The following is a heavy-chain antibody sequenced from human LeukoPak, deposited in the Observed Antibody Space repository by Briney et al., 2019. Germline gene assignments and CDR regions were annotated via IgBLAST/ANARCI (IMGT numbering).Heavy chain of an antibody. V-gene: IGHV4-59*01. J-gene: IGHJ4*02. CDR1: GGSISSYY. D-gene: IGHD1-26*01. CDR3: AGEARVGATKIVDY. Sequence: SETLSLTCNVSGGSISSYYWSWIRQPPGKGLEWIGYIYYSGSTNYNPSLKSRATISVDTSKNQFSLRLSSVTAADTAVYYCAGEARVGATKIVDYWGQGTLVTVSS. CDR2: IYYSGST.